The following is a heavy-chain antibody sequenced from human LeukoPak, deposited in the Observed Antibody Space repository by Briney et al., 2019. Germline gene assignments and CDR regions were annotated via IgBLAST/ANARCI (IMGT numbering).Heavy chain of an antibody. J-gene: IGHJ4*02. CDR1: GFTFSNYA. D-gene: IGHD3-22*01. CDR3: AKCADDSSPINY. Sequence: GGSLRLSCAASGFTFSNYAMSWVRQAPGKGLEWVSSISGSGGSTYYSDSVKGRFTISRDNSKNTLYLQMNSLRAEDTAVYYSAKCADDSSPINYWGQGTLVTVSS. CDR2: ISGSGGST. V-gene: IGHV3-23*01.